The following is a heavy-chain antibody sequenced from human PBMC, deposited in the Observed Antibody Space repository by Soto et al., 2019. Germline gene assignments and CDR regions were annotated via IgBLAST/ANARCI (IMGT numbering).Heavy chain of an antibody. J-gene: IGHJ3*02. CDR1: GGSIISYY. V-gene: IGHV4-4*07. CDR2: IYTSGST. CDR3: ARDIRDYYDSSGTNDAFDI. Sequence: SETLSLTCTVSGGSIISYYWSWIRQPAGKGLEWIGRIYTSGSTNYNPSLKSRVTMSVDTSKNQFSLKLSSVTAADTAVYYCARDIRDYYDSSGTNDAFDIWGQGTMVTVSS. D-gene: IGHD3-22*01.